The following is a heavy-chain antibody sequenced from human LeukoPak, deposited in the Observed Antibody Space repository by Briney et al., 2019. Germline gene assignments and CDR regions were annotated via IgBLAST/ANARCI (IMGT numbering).Heavy chain of an antibody. V-gene: IGHV3-53*01. Sequence: GGSLRLSCAASGLTGSHNYVSWVRQAPGKGLEWVSAIHTSGDTCYADSVKGRFTISRDTSKNALYLQINSLRVEDTAVYYCIVFGDSNHWGQGTLVTVSS. J-gene: IGHJ5*02. CDR3: IVFGDSNH. CDR2: IHTSGDT. D-gene: IGHD4-17*01. CDR1: GLTGSHNY.